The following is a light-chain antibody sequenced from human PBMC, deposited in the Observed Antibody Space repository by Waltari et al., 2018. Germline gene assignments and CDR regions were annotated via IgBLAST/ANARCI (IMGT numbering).Light chain of an antibody. V-gene: IGLV3-1*01. CDR1: NLGSKF. Sequence: SNELTQPPSVSVSPGQTASITCSGNNLGSKFVCWYQQKPGQPPVVVIYEDTKRPSGIPDRFSDSNSGKIATLTISGTQARDEADYYCQAWDSSTVVFGGGTKLAVL. J-gene: IGLJ2*01. CDR2: EDT. CDR3: QAWDSSTVV.